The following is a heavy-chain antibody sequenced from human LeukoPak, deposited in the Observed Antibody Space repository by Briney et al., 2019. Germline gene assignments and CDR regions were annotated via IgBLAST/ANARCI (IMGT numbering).Heavy chain of an antibody. J-gene: IGHJ3*02. CDR1: GGSISSGSYH. CDR2: IHYSGST. V-gene: IGHV4-30-4*08. Sequence: SETLSLTCTVSGGSISSGSYHWSWIRELPGKGLEWIGYIHYSGSTYYNPCPKSRCTISVDTPKHQFSLKLSSVTAADTAVYYCARHGQVDAFDIWGQGTMVSVSS. CDR3: ARHGQVDAFDI.